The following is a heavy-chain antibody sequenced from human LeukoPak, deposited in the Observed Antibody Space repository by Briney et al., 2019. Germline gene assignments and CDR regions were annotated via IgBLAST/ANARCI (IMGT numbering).Heavy chain of an antibody. CDR2: FSSSSSYI. J-gene: IGHJ5*02. CDR1: GLTFSSYS. V-gene: IGHV3-21*01. D-gene: IGHD5-18*01. Sequence: GGPVTLPCAASGLTFSSYSMHCVRHAPGKGLECVSSFSSSSSYIYSADSVKGRFTTASANPKNSLHLHMTSLRAEDTAVYYCARSDTAMDDDWFDHWGQGTLVTVSS. CDR3: ARSDTAMDDDWFDH.